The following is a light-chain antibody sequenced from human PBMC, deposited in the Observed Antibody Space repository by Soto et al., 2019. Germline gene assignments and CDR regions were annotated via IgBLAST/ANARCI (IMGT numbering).Light chain of an antibody. J-gene: IGLJ2*01. CDR3: QTWGTDIPKV. CDR1: SGHSSYA. CDR2: LNTDGSH. Sequence: QSVLTQSPSASASLGASVRLTCTLSSGHSSYAIAWHQQLPEKRPRYLMRLNTDGSHSRGDGIPDRFSGSSSGAERYLTISSLQSEDEADYYWQTWGTDIPKVFGGGTKVTVL. V-gene: IGLV4-69*01.